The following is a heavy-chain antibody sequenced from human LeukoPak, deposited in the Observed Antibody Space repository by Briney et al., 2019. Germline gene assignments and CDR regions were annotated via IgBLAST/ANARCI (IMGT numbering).Heavy chain of an antibody. CDR1: GFTFSSYT. CDR2: ISSSSSYI. V-gene: IGHV3-21*01. CDR3: ARGSEEYCSGGGCYHGMAV. Sequence: GGSLRLSCAASGFTFSSYTMNWVRQAPGKGLEWVSYISSSSSYIYYADSVKGRFTISRDNAENSLYLQMNSLRAEDTAVYYCARGSEEYCSGGGCYHGMAVWGQRTTVTVSS. D-gene: IGHD2-15*01. J-gene: IGHJ6*01.